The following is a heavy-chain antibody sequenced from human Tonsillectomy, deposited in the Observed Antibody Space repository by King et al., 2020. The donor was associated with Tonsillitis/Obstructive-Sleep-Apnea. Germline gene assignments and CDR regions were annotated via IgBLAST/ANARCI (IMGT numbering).Heavy chain of an antibody. CDR1: GFSFDNYA. D-gene: IGHD3-22*01. Sequence: VQLVESGGGLMQPGRSLRLSCAASGFSFDNYAMHWVRQAPGKGLEWVSGISWKSGSIGYEDSVKGRFTISRDNAKNSLYLQMNSLRAEDTALYYCAKVIQRVAVYYYESIVFDYWAQGPLVTVSS. CDR3: AKVIQRVAVYYYESIVFDY. J-gene: IGHJ4*02. CDR2: ISWKSGSI. V-gene: IGHV3-9*01.